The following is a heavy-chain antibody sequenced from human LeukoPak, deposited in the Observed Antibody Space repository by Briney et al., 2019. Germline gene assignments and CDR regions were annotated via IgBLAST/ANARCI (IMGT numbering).Heavy chain of an antibody. V-gene: IGHV4-59*08. J-gene: IGHJ5*02. CDR1: GGSISSYY. CDR3: ARLGDWFDP. CDR2: TYYSGST. Sequence: PSETLSLTCTVSGGSISSYYWSWIRQPPGKGLEWIGYTYYSGSTNYNPSLKSRVTISVDTSKNQFSLKLSSVTAADTAVYYCARLGDWFDPWGQGTLVTVSS.